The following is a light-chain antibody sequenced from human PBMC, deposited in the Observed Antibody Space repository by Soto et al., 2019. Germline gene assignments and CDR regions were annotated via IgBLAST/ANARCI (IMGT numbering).Light chain of an antibody. J-gene: IGKJ3*01. V-gene: IGKV3-20*01. Sequence: EIVLTQSPGTLSLSPGERATLSCRASQSVSSSFLAWYQQKPGQAPRLLIYGASSRATGIPDRFSGSGSGTDFTLTISRLEPEDFAVYYCQQYGSSPRTFGPGTQWIS. CDR2: GAS. CDR1: QSVSSSF. CDR3: QQYGSSPRT.